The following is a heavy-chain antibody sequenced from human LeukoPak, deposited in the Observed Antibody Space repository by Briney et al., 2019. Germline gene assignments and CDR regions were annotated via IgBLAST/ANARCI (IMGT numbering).Heavy chain of an antibody. CDR2: TYYRSKWYN. CDR1: GDSVSSNTAA. V-gene: IGHV6-1*01. CDR3: ARQYSSGWYYYYGLDV. J-gene: IGHJ6*04. Sequence: SRTLSLTCAISGDSVSSNTAAWNWIRQSPSRGLEWLGRTYYRSKWYNDCAVSVKSRITINPDTSKNQFSLQLNSVTPEDAAVYYCARQYSSGWYYYYGLDVWGKGTTVTVSS. D-gene: IGHD6-19*01.